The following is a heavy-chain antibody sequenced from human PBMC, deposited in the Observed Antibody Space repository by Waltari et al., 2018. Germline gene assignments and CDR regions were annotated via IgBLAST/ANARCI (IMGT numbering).Heavy chain of an antibody. CDR1: GFTFSSYG. V-gene: IGHV3-30*18. Sequence: QVQLVESGGGVVQPGRSLRLSCAASGFTFSSYGMHWVRQAPGKGLEWVAVISYDGSNKYYADSVKGRFTISRDNSKNTLYLQMNSLRAEDTAVYYCAKDVDDSNHARYYYMDVWGKGTTVTISS. CDR3: AKDVDDSNHARYYYMDV. J-gene: IGHJ6*03. D-gene: IGHD4-4*01. CDR2: ISYDGSNK.